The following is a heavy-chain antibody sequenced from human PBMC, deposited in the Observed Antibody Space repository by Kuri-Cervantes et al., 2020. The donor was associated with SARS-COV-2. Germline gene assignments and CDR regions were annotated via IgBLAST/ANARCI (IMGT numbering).Heavy chain of an antibody. D-gene: IGHD1-26*01. CDR1: GGSFSSYY. V-gene: IGHV4-39*07. CDR3: ATGSYYVAYDY. CDR2: IYYSGST. J-gene: IGHJ4*01. Sequence: SETLSLTCAVYGGSFSSYYWGWIRQPPGKGLEWIGSIYYSGSTYYNPSLKSRVTISVDTSKNQFSLKLSSVTAADTAVYYCATGSYYVAYDYWGRGTLVTVSS.